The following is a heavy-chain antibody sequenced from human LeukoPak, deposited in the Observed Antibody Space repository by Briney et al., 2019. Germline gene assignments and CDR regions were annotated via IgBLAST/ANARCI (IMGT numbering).Heavy chain of an antibody. CDR2: ISAYNGNT. V-gene: IGHV1-18*01. Sequence: ASVKVSCKASGYTFTSYGISWVRQAPGQGLEWMGWISAYNGNTNYAQKLQGRVTMTTDTSTSTAYMGLRSLRSDDTAVYYCARDRDGSGGRVAAGYWGQGTLVTVSS. CDR1: GYTFTSYG. J-gene: IGHJ4*02. D-gene: IGHD2-15*01. CDR3: ARDRDGSGGRVAAGY.